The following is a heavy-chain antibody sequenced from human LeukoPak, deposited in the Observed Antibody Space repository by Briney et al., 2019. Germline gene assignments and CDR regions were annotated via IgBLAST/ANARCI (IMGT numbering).Heavy chain of an antibody. Sequence: GGSQRLSCAGSGFTFSTFSMNWVRQAPGKGLEWVASISSSSGHIYYADSVRGRFTISRDNAKNSTYLHMNSLRAEDTAIYYCARAIAAAGNYWGQGTLVTVSS. CDR1: GFTFSTFS. D-gene: IGHD6-13*01. V-gene: IGHV3-21*01. CDR2: ISSSSGHI. CDR3: ARAIAAAGNY. J-gene: IGHJ4*02.